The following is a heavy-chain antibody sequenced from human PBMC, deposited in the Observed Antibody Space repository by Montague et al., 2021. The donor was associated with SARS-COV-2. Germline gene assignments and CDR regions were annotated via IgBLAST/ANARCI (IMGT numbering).Heavy chain of an antibody. CDR3: AKDGVALAWGSFDV. V-gene: IGHV4-39*07. Sequence: SETLSLTCTVSRDSIGSHNYFWAWIRQPPGKGLEWIGSVGYSGLTFYNPSLESRVTISVDTPKNQFSLKVNSVTAADTAVYYCAKDGVALAWGSFDVWGQGTTVTVSS. D-gene: IGHD3-16*01. CDR2: VGYSGLT. CDR1: RDSIGSHNYF. J-gene: IGHJ3*01.